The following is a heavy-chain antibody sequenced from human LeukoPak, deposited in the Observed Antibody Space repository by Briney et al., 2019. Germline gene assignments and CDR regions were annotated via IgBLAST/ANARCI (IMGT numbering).Heavy chain of an antibody. CDR2: MSPNSGNT. CDR1: GYTFTSYD. V-gene: IGHV1-8*03. J-gene: IGHJ4*02. CDR3: ARGRGELLGFDY. Sequence: ASVKVSCKASGYTFTSYDINWVRQATGQGLEWMGWMSPNSGNTGYAQKFQGRVTITRNTSISTAYMELSSLRSEDTAVYYCARGRGELLGFDYWGQGTLVTVSS. D-gene: IGHD1-26*01.